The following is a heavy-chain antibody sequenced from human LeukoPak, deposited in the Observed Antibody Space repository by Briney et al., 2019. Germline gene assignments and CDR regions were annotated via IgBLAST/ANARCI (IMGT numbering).Heavy chain of an antibody. CDR3: ARGEKGDIVVVVAAYNWFDP. D-gene: IGHD2-15*01. CDR1: GGSLSGYY. V-gene: IGHV4-34*01. J-gene: IGHJ5*02. CDR2: INHSGST. Sequence: PSETLSLTCAVYGGSLSGYYWSWIPQPPRKGGEWIGEINHSGSTIYNPSHKSRVTISVDTSKNQFSLKLSSVTAADTAVYYCARGEKGDIVVVVAAYNWFDPWGQGTLVTVSS.